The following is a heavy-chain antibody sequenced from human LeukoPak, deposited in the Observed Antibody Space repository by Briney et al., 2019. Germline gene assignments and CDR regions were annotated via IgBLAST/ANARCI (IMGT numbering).Heavy chain of an antibody. CDR3: ARWAVAGTRGFDY. D-gene: IGHD6-19*01. J-gene: IGHJ4*02. V-gene: IGHV4-34*01. CDR1: GGSFSGYY. CDR2: INHSGST. Sequence: PSETLSLTCAVYGGSFSGYYWSWIRQPPGKGLEWIGEINHSGSTYYNPSLKSRVTISVDTSKNQFSLKLSSVTAADTAVYYCARWAVAGTRGFDYWGQGTLVTVSS.